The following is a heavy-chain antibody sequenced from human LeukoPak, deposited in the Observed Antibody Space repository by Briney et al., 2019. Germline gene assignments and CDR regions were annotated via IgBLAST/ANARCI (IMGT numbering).Heavy chain of an antibody. CDR2: INPNSGGT. D-gene: IGHD6-19*01. V-gene: IGHV1-2*02. CDR3: ASPLEAVAGTPLGMDV. CDR1: GYTFTGYY. Sequence: GASVKVSCKASGYTFTGYYMHWVRQAPGQGPEWMGWINPNSGGTNYAQKVQGRVTMTRDTSISTAYMELSRLRSDDTAVYYCASPLEAVAGTPLGMDVWGQGTTVTVSS. J-gene: IGHJ6*02.